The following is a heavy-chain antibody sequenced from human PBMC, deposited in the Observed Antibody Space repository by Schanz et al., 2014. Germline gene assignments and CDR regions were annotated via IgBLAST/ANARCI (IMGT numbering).Heavy chain of an antibody. CDR3: ARGGFFDSTSFDS. CDR2: INPSGGST. J-gene: IGHJ4*02. CDR1: GYSLNELS. V-gene: IGHV1-46*02. Sequence: QVQLVQSGAEVKKPGASVKVSCKVSGYSLNELSMHWVRQAPGQGLEWMGKINPSGGSTSYAQKFQGRVTMTRDTSTSTVNMELSSLRSEDTAVYYCARGGFFDSTSFDSWGQGTLVTVSS. D-gene: IGHD2-2*01.